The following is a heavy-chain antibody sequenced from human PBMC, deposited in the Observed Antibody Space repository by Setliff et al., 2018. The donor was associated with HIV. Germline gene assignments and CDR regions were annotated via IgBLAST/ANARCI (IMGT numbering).Heavy chain of an antibody. D-gene: IGHD5-18*01. CDR3: ARDGGYSYGYGMDV. CDR2: ITSGSTI. V-gene: IGHV3-48*03. J-gene: IGHJ6*02. Sequence: GESLKISCAASGFTFSNYEMNWVRQAPVKELEWVSYITSGSTIYYEDSMKGRFTISRDNAKNSLYLQMNSLRAEYTAVYYCARDGGYSYGYGMDVWGQGTTVTVSS. CDR1: GFTFSNYE.